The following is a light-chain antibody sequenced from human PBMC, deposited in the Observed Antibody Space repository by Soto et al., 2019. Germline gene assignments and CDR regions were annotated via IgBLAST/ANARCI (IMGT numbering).Light chain of an antibody. CDR1: QTVRNNY. CDR3: QQFSSYPLS. V-gene: IGKV3-20*01. CDR2: DAS. Sequence: EFVLTQSPGTLSLSPGERATLSCRASQTVRNNYLAWYQQKPGQAPRLLIYDASSRATGIPDRFSGGGSGIDFTLTISRLEPEEFAVYYCQQFSSYPLSSGGGTKVEIK. J-gene: IGKJ4*01.